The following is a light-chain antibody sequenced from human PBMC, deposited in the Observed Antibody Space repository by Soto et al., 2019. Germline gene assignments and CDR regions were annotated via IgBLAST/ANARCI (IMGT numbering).Light chain of an antibody. CDR3: QQYNSYHT. J-gene: IGKJ2*01. V-gene: IGKV1-5*01. Sequence: DIQMTQSPSTLSASVGDRVTITWRASQSISSWLAWYQQKPGKAPKLLIYDASSLESGVPSRFSGSGSGTEFTLTISSLQPDDFATYYCQQYNSYHTFGQGTKLEIK. CDR2: DAS. CDR1: QSISSW.